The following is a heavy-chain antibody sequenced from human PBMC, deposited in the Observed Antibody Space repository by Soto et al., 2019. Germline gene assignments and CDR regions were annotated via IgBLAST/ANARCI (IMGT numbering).Heavy chain of an antibody. Sequence: GGSLRLSCAASGFTFSSYAMTWVRQAPGKGLEWVSAISGSGDRTYYADSVKGRFTISRDNSKNTLYLQMNSLRAEDTAVYYCAKGDILTGYSDDAFDIWGQGTMVTVSS. CDR1: GFTFSSYA. CDR2: ISGSGDRT. D-gene: IGHD3-9*01. J-gene: IGHJ3*02. V-gene: IGHV3-23*01. CDR3: AKGDILTGYSDDAFDI.